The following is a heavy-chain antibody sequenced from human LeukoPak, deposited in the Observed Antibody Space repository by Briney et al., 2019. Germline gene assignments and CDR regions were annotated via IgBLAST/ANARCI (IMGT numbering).Heavy chain of an antibody. CDR1: GESFSGYF. D-gene: IGHD5-12*01. CDR2: INHSGII. Sequence: PSETLSLTCAVYGESFSGYFWTWIRQPPGKGLEWIGEINHSGIINYNPFLKSRVTTSVDTSKNQFSLKVTSLTAADTAVYYCARAPGTVAIDYWGQGTLVTVSS. CDR3: ARAPGTVAIDY. J-gene: IGHJ4*02. V-gene: IGHV4-34*01.